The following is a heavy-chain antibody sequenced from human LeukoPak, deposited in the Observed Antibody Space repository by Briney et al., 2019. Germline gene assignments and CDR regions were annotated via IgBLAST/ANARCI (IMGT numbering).Heavy chain of an antibody. J-gene: IGHJ4*02. Sequence: GGSLRLSCTASGLTLSNYWMIWVRQAPGKGLQWVAKIKKDGSEKYYVDSVKGRFTISRDNAENSLYLQMNSLRVEDTAVYYCAARSSGNPYFWGQGTLVTVSS. D-gene: IGHD1-26*01. CDR3: AARSSGNPYF. CDR1: GLTLSNYW. CDR2: IKKDGSEK. V-gene: IGHV3-7*03.